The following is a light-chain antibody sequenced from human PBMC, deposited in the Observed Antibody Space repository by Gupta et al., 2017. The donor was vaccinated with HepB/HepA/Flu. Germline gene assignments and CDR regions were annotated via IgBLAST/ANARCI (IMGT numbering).Light chain of an antibody. Sequence: SYELTQPPSVSVSPGQTARNTCSGDALPKQYASWYQQKPGQAPVLVIYKDSERPSGIPERFSGSSSGTTVTLTISGVQAEDEADYYCQSADSSGTYVFGTGTKVTVL. CDR2: KDS. CDR3: QSADSSGTYV. V-gene: IGLV3-25*03. CDR1: ALPKQY. J-gene: IGLJ1*01.